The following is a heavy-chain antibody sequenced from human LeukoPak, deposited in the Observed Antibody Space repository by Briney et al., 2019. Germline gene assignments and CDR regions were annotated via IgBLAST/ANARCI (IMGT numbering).Heavy chain of an antibody. V-gene: IGHV3-21*01. CDR1: GFTVSSNY. CDR3: ARMDDYVWGSYRYYFDY. Sequence: PGGSLRLSCAASGFTVSSNYMNWVRQAPGKGLEWVSSISSSSSYIYYADSVKGRFTISRDNAKNSLYLQMNSLRAEDTAVYYCARMDDYVWGSYRYYFDYWGQGTLVTVSS. D-gene: IGHD3-16*02. CDR2: ISSSSSYI. J-gene: IGHJ4*02.